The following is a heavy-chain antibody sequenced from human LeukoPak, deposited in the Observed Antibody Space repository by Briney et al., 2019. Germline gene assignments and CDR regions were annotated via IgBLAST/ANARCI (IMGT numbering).Heavy chain of an antibody. CDR3: VRDSSLLY. V-gene: IGHV3-74*01. D-gene: IGHD6-13*01. Sequence: GGSLRLSCAASGFTLSVHWMYWVRQDPGKGLVGVSRINPDGSHTNYADSVKGRFTISRDNAKSTLYLQMDSLRAEDTAVYYCVRDSSLLYWGQGALVTVSS. CDR1: GFTLSVHW. CDR2: INPDGSHT. J-gene: IGHJ4*02.